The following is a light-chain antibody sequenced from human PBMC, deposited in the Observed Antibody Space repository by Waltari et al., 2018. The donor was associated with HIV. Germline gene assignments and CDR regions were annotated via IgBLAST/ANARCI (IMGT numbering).Light chain of an antibody. CDR2: EVS. CDR1: SSDVGSYNL. Sequence: QSALTQPASVSGSPGQSITISCTGTSSDVGSYNLVSWYQQHPGKATKLMMYEVSKRPSGVSNRFCASKSANTASLTSSGLQAEDEADYYCCSYAGSNTHVFGTGTKVTVL. CDR3: CSYAGSNTHV. V-gene: IGLV2-23*02. J-gene: IGLJ1*01.